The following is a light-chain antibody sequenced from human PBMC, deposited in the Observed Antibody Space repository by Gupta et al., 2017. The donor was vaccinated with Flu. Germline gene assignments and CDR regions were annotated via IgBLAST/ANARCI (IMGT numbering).Light chain of an antibody. CDR1: ASDIGNYNY. Sequence: QSALTQPASLSGSPGSSITISCTGTASDIGNYNYVSWYQRQPGRAPRLIIFEINSRPAGISSRFSGSKSGASASLTISGLQPDDEGDYFCSSYTFDTPYVFGTGTTVTV. CDR2: EIN. V-gene: IGLV2-14*01. CDR3: SSYTFDTPYV. J-gene: IGLJ1*01.